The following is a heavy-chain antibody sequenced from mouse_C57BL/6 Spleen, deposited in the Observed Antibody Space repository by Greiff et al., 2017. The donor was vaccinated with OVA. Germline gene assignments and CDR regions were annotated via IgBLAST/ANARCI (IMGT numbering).Heavy chain of an antibody. CDR3: ARNRGGSSSFYYFDY. V-gene: IGHV2-2*01. J-gene: IGHJ2*01. CDR2: IWSGGST. CDR1: GFSLTSYG. Sequence: VQLQQSGPGLVQPSQSLSITCTVSGFSLTSYGVHWVRQSPGKGLEWLGVIWSGGSTDYNAAFISRLSISKDNSKSQVFFKMNSLQADDTAIYYCARNRGGSSSFYYFDYWGQGTTLTVSS. D-gene: IGHD1-1*01.